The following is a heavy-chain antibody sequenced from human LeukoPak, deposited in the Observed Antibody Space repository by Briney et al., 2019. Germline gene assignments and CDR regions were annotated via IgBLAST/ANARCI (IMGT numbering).Heavy chain of an antibody. J-gene: IGHJ5*02. V-gene: IGHV1-18*01. D-gene: IGHD3-22*01. CDR2: ISAYNGNA. CDR3: ARVYYYDSSGHNWFDP. Sequence: AXXKVSCKASGYTFTSYGISWVRQAPGQGVEGMGWISAYNGNANYAQKLQGRVTMNTDTYTSTAYVEMRRLRSDDTAVYYCARVYYYDSSGHNWFDPWGQGTLVTVS. CDR1: GYTFTSYG.